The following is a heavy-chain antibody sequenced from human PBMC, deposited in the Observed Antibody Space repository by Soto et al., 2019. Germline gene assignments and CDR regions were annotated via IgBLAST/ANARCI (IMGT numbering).Heavy chain of an antibody. D-gene: IGHD1-26*01. J-gene: IGHJ6*02. CDR1: GFTVSTYN. CDR2: TYSGGST. V-gene: IGHV3-53*01. Sequence: GSLRLSCAASGFTVSTYNMIWVRQAPVKGLEWVSVTYSGGSTQYADSVKGRFTVSRDNPKNTPYLQMSSLRDEDTAVYYCARKLSGAVQGWAYGMDVWGRGTTVTVSS. CDR3: ARKLSGAVQGWAYGMDV.